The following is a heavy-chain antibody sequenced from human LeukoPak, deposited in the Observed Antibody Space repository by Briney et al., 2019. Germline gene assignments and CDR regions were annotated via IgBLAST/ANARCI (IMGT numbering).Heavy chain of an antibody. CDR2: IRSKAYGGTT. Sequence: GGSLRLSCTASGFTFGDYAMSWVRQAPGKGLEWVGFIRSKAYGGTTEYAASVKGRFTISRDDSKSIAYLQMNSLKTEDTAVYYCTTLGGGSYLLDYWGQGTLVTVSS. CDR1: GFTFGDYA. J-gene: IGHJ4*02. CDR3: TTLGGGSYLLDY. D-gene: IGHD1-26*01. V-gene: IGHV3-49*04.